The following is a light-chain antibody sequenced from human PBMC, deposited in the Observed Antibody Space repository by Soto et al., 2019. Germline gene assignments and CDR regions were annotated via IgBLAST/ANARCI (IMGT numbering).Light chain of an antibody. V-gene: IGKV3-15*01. Sequence: EIVMKQSPATLSVSPGERATLSCRASQSVSTNLAWYQQKPGQPPRLLIYGASTRATGNPARFSGSGSGTEFTLTISSLQSEDFAVYYCQQYNKWPEYTFSQGTKLEIK. J-gene: IGKJ2*01. CDR1: QSVSTN. CDR2: GAS. CDR3: QQYNKWPEYT.